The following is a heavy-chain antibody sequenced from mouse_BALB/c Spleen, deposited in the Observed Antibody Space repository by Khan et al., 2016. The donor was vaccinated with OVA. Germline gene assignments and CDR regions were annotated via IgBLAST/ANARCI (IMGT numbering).Heavy chain of an antibody. Sequence: VQLQESGAELAKPGASVKMSCKASGYTFVNYWMHWIKQRPGQGLEWIGYINPSTGYTDYNQKFKDKATLTADTSSSTAYMQVSSLTSEDSAVYYCTSSGYSYGTTCVYWGQGTTLTVSS. CDR2: INPSTGYT. D-gene: IGHD1-1*01. V-gene: IGHV1-7*01. CDR1: GYTFVNYW. J-gene: IGHJ2*01. CDR3: TSSGYSYGTTCVY.